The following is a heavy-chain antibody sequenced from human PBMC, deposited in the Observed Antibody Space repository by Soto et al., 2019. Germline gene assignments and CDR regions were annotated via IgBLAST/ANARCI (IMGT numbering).Heavy chain of an antibody. CDR1: GFTFSSYG. Sequence: GGSLRLSCAASGFTFSSYGMHWVRQAPGKGLEWVAVIWYDGSNKYYADSVKGRFTISRDNSKNTLYLQLNSLRAEDTAVYYCARDIGRITGISSYWGQGNMVTVSS. CDR2: IWYDGSNK. CDR3: ARDIGRITGISSY. V-gene: IGHV3-33*01. D-gene: IGHD1-20*01. J-gene: IGHJ4*02.